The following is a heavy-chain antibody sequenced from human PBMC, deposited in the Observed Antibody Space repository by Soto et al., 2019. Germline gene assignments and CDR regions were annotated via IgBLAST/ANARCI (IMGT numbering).Heavy chain of an antibody. CDR3: ARVPEGIVVVVAAGAFDI. J-gene: IGHJ3*02. D-gene: IGHD2-15*01. V-gene: IGHV1-3*01. Sequence: ASVKVSCKASGYTFTSYAMHWVRQAPGQRLEWMGWINAGNGNTKYSQKFRGRVTITRDTSASTAYMELSSLRSEDTAVYYCARVPEGIVVVVAAGAFDIWGQGTMVTVSS. CDR1: GYTFTSYA. CDR2: INAGNGNT.